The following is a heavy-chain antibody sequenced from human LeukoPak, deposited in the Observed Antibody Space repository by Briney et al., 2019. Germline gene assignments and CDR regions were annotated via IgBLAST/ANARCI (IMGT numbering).Heavy chain of an antibody. Sequence: ASVKVSCKASGYTFTSYGISWVRQAPGQGLEWMGWINPNSGGTNYAQKFQGRVTMTRDTSISTAYMELSRLRSDDTAVYYCARHPYSYGYYYYYGMDVWGQGTTVTVSS. D-gene: IGHD5-18*01. V-gene: IGHV1-2*02. CDR1: GYTFTSYG. CDR3: ARHPYSYGYYYYYGMDV. J-gene: IGHJ6*02. CDR2: INPNSGGT.